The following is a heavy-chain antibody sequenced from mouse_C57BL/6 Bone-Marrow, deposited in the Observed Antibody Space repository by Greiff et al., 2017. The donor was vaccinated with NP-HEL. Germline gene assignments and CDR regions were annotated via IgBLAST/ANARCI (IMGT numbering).Heavy chain of an antibody. J-gene: IGHJ1*03. CDR2: ISSGSSTI. CDR3: ARRDGYLYWYFDV. CDR1: GFTFSDYG. V-gene: IGHV5-17*01. D-gene: IGHD2-3*01. Sequence: VQLKESGGGLVKPGGSLKLSCAASGFTFSDYGMHWVRQAPEKGLEWVAYISSGSSTIYYADTVKGRFTISRDNAKNTLFLQMTSLRSEDTAMYYCARRDGYLYWYFDVWGTGTTVTVSS.